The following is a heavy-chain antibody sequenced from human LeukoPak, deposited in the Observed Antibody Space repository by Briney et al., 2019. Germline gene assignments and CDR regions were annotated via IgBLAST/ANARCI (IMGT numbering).Heavy chain of an antibody. Sequence: GGSLRLSCAASGFTFSNYAMNWVRQAPGKGLEWVSAISGSGDRTYYADSVKGRFTISRDNSKNTLYLQMNSLRAEDTAVYYCAKDERYSSSPRGAFDMWGQGTMVTVSS. CDR1: GFTFSNYA. V-gene: IGHV3-23*01. J-gene: IGHJ3*02. D-gene: IGHD6-6*01. CDR3: AKDERYSSSPRGAFDM. CDR2: ISGSGDRT.